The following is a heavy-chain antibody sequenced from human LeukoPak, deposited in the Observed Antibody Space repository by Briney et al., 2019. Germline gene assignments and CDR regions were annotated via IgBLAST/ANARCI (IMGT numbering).Heavy chain of an antibody. J-gene: IGHJ4*02. CDR2: ISYDGGNK. V-gene: IGHV3-30-3*01. D-gene: IGHD3-22*01. CDR3: ARDRHYYDSSGYYYVLAY. Sequence: GGSLRLSCAASGFTFSSYAMHWVRQAPGKGLEWVAVISYDGGNKYYADSVKGRFTISRDNSKNTLYLQMNSLRAEDTAVYYCARDRHYYDSSGYYYVLAYWGQGTLVTVSS. CDR1: GFTFSSYA.